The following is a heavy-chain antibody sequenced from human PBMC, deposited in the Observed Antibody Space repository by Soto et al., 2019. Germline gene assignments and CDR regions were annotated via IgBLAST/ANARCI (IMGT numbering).Heavy chain of an antibody. J-gene: IGHJ4*02. CDR1: GFTFSKYG. V-gene: IGHV3-33*01. CDR3: ARDDHHAANALDY. D-gene: IGHD2-2*01. Sequence: GGSLRLSCAASGFTFSKYGMHWVRQAPGKGLEWVALIWNDGIRKVYVDSVKGRFTISRDNSKNTLDLQMNNLRDEDTAVYYCARDDHHAANALDYWGPGTLVTVSS. CDR2: IWNDGIRK.